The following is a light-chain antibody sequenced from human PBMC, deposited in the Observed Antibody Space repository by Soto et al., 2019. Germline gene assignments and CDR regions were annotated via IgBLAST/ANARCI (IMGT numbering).Light chain of an antibody. V-gene: IGKV1-33*01. J-gene: IGKJ4*01. CDR1: QDIKNY. CDR3: QQYDSLPPT. CDR2: DAF. Sequence: DFQMTQSPSSLSASVGDSITITCHASQDIKNYLNWYQQKPGKAPKLLIYDAFKSDTGVPSRFKGSGSGTDFTITISNLQPEDIATSFCQQYDSLPPTFGRGTKVDI.